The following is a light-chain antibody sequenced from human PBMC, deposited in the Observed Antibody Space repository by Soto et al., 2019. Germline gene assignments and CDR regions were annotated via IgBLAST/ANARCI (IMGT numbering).Light chain of an antibody. CDR2: GAS. CDR3: KEYDNLPPVT. V-gene: IGKV3-15*01. Sequence: VLVTQSPSTRSVSPGEGATLSCRASTRVRSTLAWYQQQPGPPPRLLIYGASTRATGIPARFSGSGCGTEFTLPTSSLQCDDIATYYCKEYDNLPPVTFGGGTKVDIK. J-gene: IGKJ4*01. CDR1: TRVRST.